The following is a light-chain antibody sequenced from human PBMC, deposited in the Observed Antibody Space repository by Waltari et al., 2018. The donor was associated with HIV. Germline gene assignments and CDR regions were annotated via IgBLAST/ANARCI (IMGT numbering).Light chain of an antibody. J-gene: IGLJ3*02. Sequence: NFVLPQPHSVSESPGKTVAISCTRISGGIATNYVQWYQQRPGSAPTTVIYEDNQRPSGVPDRFSGSIDRSSNSASLTISGLKTEDEADYYCQSYGSGNWVFGGGTKLTVL. CDR2: EDN. CDR3: QSYGSGNWV. CDR1: SGGIATNY. V-gene: IGLV6-57*03.